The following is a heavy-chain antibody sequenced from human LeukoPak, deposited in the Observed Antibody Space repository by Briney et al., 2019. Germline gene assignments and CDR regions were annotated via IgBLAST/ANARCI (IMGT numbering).Heavy chain of an antibody. Sequence: PGGSLRLSCAASGFTFSSYWMSWVRQAPGKGLEWVANIKQDGSEKYYVDSVKGRFTISRDNAKNSLYLQMNSLRAEDTAVYYCARKPLNDYGAHFEYWGQGTLVTVSS. CDR2: IKQDGSEK. J-gene: IGHJ4*02. CDR1: GFTFSSYW. D-gene: IGHD4-17*01. CDR3: ARKPLNDYGAHFEY. V-gene: IGHV3-7*03.